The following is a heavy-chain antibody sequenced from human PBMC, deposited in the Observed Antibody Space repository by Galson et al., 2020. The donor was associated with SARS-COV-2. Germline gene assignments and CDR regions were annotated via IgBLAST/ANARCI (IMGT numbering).Heavy chain of an antibody. CDR2: INPSGDIT. V-gene: IGHV1-46*04. Sequence: ASVKVSCKASGYTFLSYHIHWVRQAPGQGLEWMGVINPSGDITSYAQKLRGRVTVTRDMSTQTVYMELSSLTSEDTAVYYCAREWGDINSSVFDYWGQGSLVVVSS. D-gene: IGHD2-21*01. CDR1: GYTFLSYH. CDR3: AREWGDINSSVFDY. J-gene: IGHJ4*02.